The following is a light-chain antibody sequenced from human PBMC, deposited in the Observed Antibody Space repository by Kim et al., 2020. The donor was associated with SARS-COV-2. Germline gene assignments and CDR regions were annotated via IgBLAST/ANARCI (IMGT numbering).Light chain of an antibody. V-gene: IGLV2-8*01. CDR3: SSFAGSNNL. J-gene: IGLJ3*02. Sequence: QSALTQPPSASGSPGQSVTISCTGTSSDVGGYNYVSWYQHHPGKAPKLMIYEVNKRPSGVPDRFSGSKSGNTASLTVSGLQAEDEADYYCSSFAGSNNLFGGGTQLTVL. CDR1: SSDVGGYNY. CDR2: EVN.